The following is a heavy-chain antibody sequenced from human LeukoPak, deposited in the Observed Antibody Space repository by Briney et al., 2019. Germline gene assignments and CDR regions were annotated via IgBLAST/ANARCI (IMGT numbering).Heavy chain of an antibody. CDR1: GYSFTTYW. V-gene: IGHV5-51*01. Sequence: GESLKISCKGSGYSFTTYWIGWVRQMPGKGLEWMGIIYPGDSDTKYSPSFQGQVTISVDKSISTAYLQWSSLKASDTAMYYCARQRFTMRAYAGNWFDPWGQGTLVTVSS. CDR3: ARQRFTMRAYAGNWFDP. CDR2: IYPGDSDT. J-gene: IGHJ5*02. D-gene: IGHD3-10*01.